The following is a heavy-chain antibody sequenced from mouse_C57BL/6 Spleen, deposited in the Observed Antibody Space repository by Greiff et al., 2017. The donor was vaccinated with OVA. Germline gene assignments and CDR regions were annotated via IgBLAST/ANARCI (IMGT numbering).Heavy chain of an antibody. D-gene: IGHD4-1*01. V-gene: IGHV1-69*01. CDR2: IDPSDSYT. J-gene: IGHJ3*01. Sequence: QVQLKQSGAELVMPGASVKLSCKASGYTFTSYWMHWVKQRPGQGLEWIGEIDPSDSYTNYNQKFKGKSTLTVDKSSSTAYMQLSSLTSEDSAVYYCARGLGRGFAYWGQGTLVTVSA. CDR1: GYTFTSYW. CDR3: ARGLGRGFAY.